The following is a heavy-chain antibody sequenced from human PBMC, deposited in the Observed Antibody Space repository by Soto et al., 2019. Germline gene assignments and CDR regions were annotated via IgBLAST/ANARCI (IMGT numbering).Heavy chain of an antibody. J-gene: IGHJ4*02. CDR1: GGTFRNYP. V-gene: IGHV1-69*02. Sequence: QVQLVQSGAEVKKPGSSVKVSCKASGGTFRNYPINWVRQAPGQGLEWMGSILPIIDIPDYAQNFQARLTITADKSTSTASMELSSLRSEDTAMYFCARGPLVVLNYFDSWGQGTLVTVSS. CDR3: ARGPLVVLNYFDS. D-gene: IGHD2-2*01. CDR2: ILPIIDIP.